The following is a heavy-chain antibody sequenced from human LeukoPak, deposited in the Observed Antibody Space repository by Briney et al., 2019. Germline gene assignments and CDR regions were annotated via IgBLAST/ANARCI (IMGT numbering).Heavy chain of an antibody. CDR2: VSGNGAIT. CDR3: AKESHGYLGYVFDS. Sequence: GGSLRLSCAASGFTFNNYAMSWVRQAPGKGLEWVSAVSGNGAITDYTDSVKGRFTVPRDISRNTLYLQMNSLRAEDTAVYYCAKESHGYLGYVFDSWGRGTLVSVSS. J-gene: IGHJ4*02. D-gene: IGHD5-12*01. V-gene: IGHV3-23*01. CDR1: GFTFNNYA.